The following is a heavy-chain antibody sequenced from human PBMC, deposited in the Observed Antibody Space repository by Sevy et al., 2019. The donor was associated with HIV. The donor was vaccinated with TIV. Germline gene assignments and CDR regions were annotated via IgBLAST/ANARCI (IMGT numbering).Heavy chain of an antibody. CDR3: AHLLNDFWSGYYRGPHNWFDP. CDR2: IYWNDDK. V-gene: IGHV2-5*01. CDR1: GFSLSTSGVG. Sequence: SGPTLVNPTQTLTLTCTFSGFSLSTSGVGVGWIRQPPGKALEWLALIYWNDDKRYSPSLKNRLTITKDTTKNQVVLTMTNMDPVGTATYYCAHLLNDFWSGYYRGPHNWFDPWGQGTLVTVSS. J-gene: IGHJ5*02. D-gene: IGHD3-3*01.